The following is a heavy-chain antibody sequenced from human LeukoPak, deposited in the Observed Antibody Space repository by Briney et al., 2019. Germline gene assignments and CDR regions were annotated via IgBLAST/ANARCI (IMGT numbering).Heavy chain of an antibody. Sequence: SETLSLTCTVSGGSISSSSYYWGWIRQPPGKGLEWIGSIYYSGSTYYNPSLKSRVTISVDTSKNQFSLKLSSVTAADTAVYYCARQKSGRYGLLDYWGQGTLVTVSS. D-gene: IGHD1-26*01. CDR2: IYYSGST. V-gene: IGHV4-39*01. CDR3: ARQKSGRYGLLDY. CDR1: GGSISSSSYY. J-gene: IGHJ4*02.